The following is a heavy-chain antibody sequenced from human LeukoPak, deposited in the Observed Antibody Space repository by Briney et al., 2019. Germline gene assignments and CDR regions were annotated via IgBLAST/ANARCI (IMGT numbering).Heavy chain of an antibody. Sequence: GGSLRLSCAASGFPFDDYAMPWVGQAPGKGLEWVSGFSWISGSIGYADSVKGRFTISRDNAKNSLYLQMNSLRAEYTALYYCAKNIGDSSSWYSYYYYGMDVWGQGATVTVSS. D-gene: IGHD6-13*01. CDR1: GFPFDDYA. CDR3: AKNIGDSSSWYSYYYYGMDV. J-gene: IGHJ6*02. V-gene: IGHV3-9*01. CDR2: FSWISGSI.